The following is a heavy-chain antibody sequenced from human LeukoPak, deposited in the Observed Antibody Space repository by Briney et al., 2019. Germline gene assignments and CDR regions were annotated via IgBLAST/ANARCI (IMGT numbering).Heavy chain of an antibody. J-gene: IGHJ3*02. CDR2: INPSGGST. CDR1: GYTFTSYY. CDR3: ARGGDSSGPALDAFDI. V-gene: IGHV1-46*01. Sequence: ASVKVSCKASGYTFTSYYMHWVRQAPGQGLEWTGIINPSGGSTSYAQKFQGRVTMTRDTSTGTVYMELSSLRSEDTAVYYCARGGDSSGPALDAFDIWGQGTMVTVSS. D-gene: IGHD3-22*01.